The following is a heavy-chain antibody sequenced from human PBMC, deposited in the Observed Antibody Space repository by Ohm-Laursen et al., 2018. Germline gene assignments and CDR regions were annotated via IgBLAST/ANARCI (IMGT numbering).Heavy chain of an antibody. V-gene: IGHV4-34*01. CDR3: ARCWSGGSGSYYIDWFDP. D-gene: IGHD3-10*01. J-gene: IGHJ5*02. CDR2: INDRGSS. CDR1: GFIVSNNY. Sequence: LRLSCTASGFIVSNNYMSWVRQPPGKGLEWIGEINDRGSSNYDPSLKSRVTISVDTSKNQFSLKLSSVTAADTAVYYCARCWSGGSGSYYIDWFDPWGQGTLVTVSS.